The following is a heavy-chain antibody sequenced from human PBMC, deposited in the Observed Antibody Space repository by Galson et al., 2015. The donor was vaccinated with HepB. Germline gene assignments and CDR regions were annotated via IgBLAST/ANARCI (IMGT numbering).Heavy chain of an antibody. CDR2: ILDSGST. Sequence: TLSLTCTVSGGSISSYYWSWIRQPPGKGLEWIGYILDSGSTDYNPALKNRVTISVDTSNNQFSLRLTSLTAADTAVYYCARCSKGRYYSPYYYYGMDVWGQGTTVTVSS. J-gene: IGHJ6*02. CDR3: ARCSKGRYYSPYYYYGMDV. V-gene: IGHV4-59*01. CDR1: GGSISSYY. D-gene: IGHD3-10*01.